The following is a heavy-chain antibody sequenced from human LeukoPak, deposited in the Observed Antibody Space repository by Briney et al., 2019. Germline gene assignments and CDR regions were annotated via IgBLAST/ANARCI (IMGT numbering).Heavy chain of an antibody. CDR1: GFTFSSYS. CDR2: ISGSGGRI. CDR3: AKNPRLEGWIYSDS. Sequence: QPGGSLRLSCAASGFTFSSYSMSWVRQAPGKGLEWVSSISGSGGRIDYADSVKGRFTISRDNSKNTLSLQMNSLTAEDTAVYYCAKNPRLEGWIYSDSWGQGILVTVSS. V-gene: IGHV3-23*01. D-gene: IGHD1-1*01. J-gene: IGHJ4*02.